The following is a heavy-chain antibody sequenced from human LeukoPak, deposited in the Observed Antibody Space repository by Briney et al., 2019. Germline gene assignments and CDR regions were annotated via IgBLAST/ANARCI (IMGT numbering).Heavy chain of an antibody. D-gene: IGHD6-25*01. CDR3: ARGSGNGHYIDY. Sequence: GGSLRLSCAASGFTFSSYGVNWVRQAPGKGLEWVSYISSSGTTIYYADSVKGRFAISRDNAKDSLYLQMNSLRAEDAAAYYCARGSGNGHYIDYWGQGTLVTVSS. CDR1: GFTFSSYG. V-gene: IGHV3-48*03. J-gene: IGHJ4*02. CDR2: ISSSGTTI.